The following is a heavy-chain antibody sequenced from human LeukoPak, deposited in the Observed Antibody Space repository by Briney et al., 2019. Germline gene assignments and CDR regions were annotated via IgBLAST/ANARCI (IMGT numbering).Heavy chain of an antibody. CDR2: ISAYNGNT. Sequence: ASVKVSCKASGYTFTSYGISWVRQAPGQGLEWMGWISAYNGNTNYAQNLQGRVSMTTDTSTSTAYMELRSLRSDDTALYYCARDRGVGNLLLRDYYYGMDVWGQGTTVTVSS. CDR1: GYTFTSYG. V-gene: IGHV1-18*01. CDR3: ARDRGVGNLLLRDYYYGMDV. D-gene: IGHD2-15*01. J-gene: IGHJ6*02.